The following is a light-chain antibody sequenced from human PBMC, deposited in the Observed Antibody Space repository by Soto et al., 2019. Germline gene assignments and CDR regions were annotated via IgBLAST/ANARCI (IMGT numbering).Light chain of an antibody. CDR1: SSNIGAGYD. V-gene: IGLV1-40*01. CDR2: GNN. J-gene: IGLJ3*02. CDR3: PSYDIPLGGM. Sequence: QSVLTQPPSVSGAPGQRVTISCTGSSSNIGAGYDVHWYQQLPGTAPKLLIYGNNNRPSGVPDRFSGSKSGTSASLAITGLQAEDEADYYCPSYDIPLGGMFGGGTQLTVL.